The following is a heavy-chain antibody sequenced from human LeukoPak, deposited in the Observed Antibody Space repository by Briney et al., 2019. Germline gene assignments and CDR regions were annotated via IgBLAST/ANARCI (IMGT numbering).Heavy chain of an antibody. J-gene: IGHJ2*01. V-gene: IGHV3-30*02. CDR1: GFTFSNYG. CDR2: IHYDGSKK. Sequence: GGSLRLSCAASGFTFSNYGIHWVRQAPGKGLEWVAFIHYDGSKKNCADSVKGRFTISRDNSKNTLYLQMNDLRAEDTAIYYCAKETYSYGYWYFDLWGRGTLVTVSS. CDR3: AKETYSYGYWYFDL. D-gene: IGHD5-18*01.